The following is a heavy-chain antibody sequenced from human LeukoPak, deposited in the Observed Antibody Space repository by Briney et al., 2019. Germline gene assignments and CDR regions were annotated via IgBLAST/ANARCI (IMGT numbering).Heavy chain of an antibody. J-gene: IGHJ5*02. CDR1: EYEFANYW. V-gene: IGHV5-51*01. Sequence: GKSLKISCKGSEYEFANYWIGWVRQMPGKDLEWMGIVYPARSRIHYSPSFQGQVTMSVDRSISTAYLQWTSLKASDTAMYFCARRKFSDTWFDPWGQGTLVTVSS. CDR2: VYPARSRI. D-gene: IGHD1-14*01. CDR3: ARRKFSDTWFDP.